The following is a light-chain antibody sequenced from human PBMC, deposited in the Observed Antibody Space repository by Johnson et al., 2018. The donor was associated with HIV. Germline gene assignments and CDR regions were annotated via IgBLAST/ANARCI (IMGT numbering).Light chain of an antibody. CDR3: GRWDDSLLTYV. Sequence: QSVLTQPPSVSAAPGQKVTISCSGSSSNIGNNYVSWYQQLPGTAPKLLIYESNKRPSGIPDRFSGSKSGTSATLGITGLQNGDEADYYCGRWDDSLLTYVFGTGTKVTGL. CDR2: ESN. CDR1: SSNIGNNY. V-gene: IGLV1-51*02. J-gene: IGLJ1*01.